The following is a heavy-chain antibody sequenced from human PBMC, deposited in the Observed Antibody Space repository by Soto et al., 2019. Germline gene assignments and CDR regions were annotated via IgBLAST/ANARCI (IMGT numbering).Heavy chain of an antibody. D-gene: IGHD3-22*01. CDR2: IYPGDSDT. CDR1: GYSFTSYW. V-gene: IGHV5-51*01. J-gene: IGHJ4*02. Sequence: GESLKISCKGSGYSFTSYWIGWVRQMPGKGLEWMGIIYPGDSDTRYSPSFQGQVTISADKSISTAYLQWSSLKASDTAMYYCAIHQGCYDSSGYYYGYWSQGTLVTVSS. CDR3: AIHQGCYDSSGYYYGY.